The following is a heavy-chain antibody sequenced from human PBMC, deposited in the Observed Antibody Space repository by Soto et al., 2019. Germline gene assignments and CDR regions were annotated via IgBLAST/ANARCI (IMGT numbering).Heavy chain of an antibody. CDR3: ARDRSGDPLFDY. CDR2: IIPILGIA. Sequence: ASVKVSFKASGGTFSSYIISWVRQAPGQGLEWMGRIIPILGIANYAQKFQGRVTITADKSTSTAYMELSSLRSEDTAVYYCARDRSGDPLFDYWGQGTLVTVSS. D-gene: IGHD7-27*01. CDR1: GGTFSSYI. J-gene: IGHJ4*02. V-gene: IGHV1-69*04.